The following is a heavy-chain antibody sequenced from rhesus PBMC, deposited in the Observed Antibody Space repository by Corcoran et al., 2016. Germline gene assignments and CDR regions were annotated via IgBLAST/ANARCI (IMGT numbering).Heavy chain of an antibody. CDR1: GGSFSSYW. CDR3: ARGYSWNNVGWYFDL. D-gene: IGHD1-20*01. J-gene: IGHJ2*01. Sequence: QVQLQESGPGLVKPSETLSLTCAVSGGSFSSYWWSWIRQPPGKGLEWIGEINGNSGSTNYNPPLTSRVTVSKDASKNQFSLNLSSVTAADTAVYYCARGYSWNNVGWYFDLWGPGTPITISS. V-gene: IGHV4-80*01. CDR2: INGNSGST.